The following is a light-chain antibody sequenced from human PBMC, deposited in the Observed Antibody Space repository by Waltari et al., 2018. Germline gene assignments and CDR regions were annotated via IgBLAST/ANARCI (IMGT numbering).Light chain of an antibody. Sequence: SVLTQPPSVSAAPGQKVTISCSGSSSNIGNNSVSWYQQLPGTAPKLLIYDNNKRPSGIPDRFSGSKSGTSATLGITGLQTGDEADYYCGTWDSSLSAVVFGGGTKLTVL. V-gene: IGLV1-51*01. CDR3: GTWDSSLSAVV. CDR2: DNN. J-gene: IGLJ2*01. CDR1: SSNIGNNS.